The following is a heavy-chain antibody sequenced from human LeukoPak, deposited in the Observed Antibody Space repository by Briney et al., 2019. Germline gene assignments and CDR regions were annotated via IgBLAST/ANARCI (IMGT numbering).Heavy chain of an antibody. CDR2: INHSGSA. J-gene: IGHJ4*02. Sequence: SETLSLTCAVSGGSFSGYYWSWIRQSPGGGREWIAEINHSGSANYNPSLKSRVAISVDTSENRFSLTLRSVTAADTAVFYCARGYGRAATVRGGIITGAIYFDIWGQGSLVTVSS. D-gene: IGHD3-10*01. CDR1: GGSFSGYY. V-gene: IGHV4-34*01. CDR3: ARGYGRAATVRGGIITGAIYFDI.